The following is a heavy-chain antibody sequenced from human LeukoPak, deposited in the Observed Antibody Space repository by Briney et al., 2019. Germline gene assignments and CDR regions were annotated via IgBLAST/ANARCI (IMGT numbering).Heavy chain of an antibody. CDR1: GFTFSDYY. D-gene: IGHD6-6*01. Sequence: PGGSVRLSCAASGFTFSDYYMSWIRQAPGKGLEWVSYISSSGSTIYYEDSVKGRFTISRDNAKNSLYLQMNSLRAEDTAVYYCATSPPGAGYYYYYYMDVWGKGTTVTV. CDR2: ISSSGSTI. CDR3: ATSPPGAGYYYYYYMDV. J-gene: IGHJ6*03. V-gene: IGHV3-11*01.